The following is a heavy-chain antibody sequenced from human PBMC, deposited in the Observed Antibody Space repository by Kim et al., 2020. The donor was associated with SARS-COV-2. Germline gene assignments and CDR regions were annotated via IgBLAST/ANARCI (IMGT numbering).Heavy chain of an antibody. Sequence: GGSLRLSCAASGFTFSGYGMHWVRQAPGKGLEWVSIISYDGSNKYYADSLRGRFTISRDNSKKMLYLQLNSLRNEDTAVYYCVRGPPGYGDYPDHWGQGTLVTVSS. CDR1: GFTFSGYG. D-gene: IGHD5-12*01. V-gene: IGHV3-30*03. CDR2: ISYDGSNK. J-gene: IGHJ4*02. CDR3: VRGPPGYGDYPDH.